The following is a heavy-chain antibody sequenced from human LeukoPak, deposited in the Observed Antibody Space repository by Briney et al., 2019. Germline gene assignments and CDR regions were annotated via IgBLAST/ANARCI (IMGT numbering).Heavy chain of an antibody. CDR3: AKVDCGSPGCRRFDL. V-gene: IGHV3-23*01. CDR2: ISASDVST. D-gene: IGHD2-2*01. Sequence: PGGSLRLSCAPSGFTFSSYVMSWVRQAQGKGLEWVSSISASDVSTYYADSVKGRFTISRDNSKNTLYLQMNSLRAEDTAVYFCAKVDCGSPGCRRFDLWGRGTLVTVSS. CDR1: GFTFSSYV. J-gene: IGHJ2*01.